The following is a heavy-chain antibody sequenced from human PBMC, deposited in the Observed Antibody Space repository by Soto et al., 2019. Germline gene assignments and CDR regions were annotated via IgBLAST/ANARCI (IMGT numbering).Heavy chain of an antibody. CDR3: ARMESFGSLNWFDP. J-gene: IGHJ5*02. V-gene: IGHV1-8*02. D-gene: IGHD5-18*01. CDR2: MNPGSGDT. CDR1: GYTFTNND. Sequence: ASVKVSCNASGYTFTNNDVSWVRQATGQGLEWMGWMNPGSGDTGYAQKFQGRVTMTRDISIATAYMELNSLTSEDTTIYYCARMESFGSLNWFDPWGQGTLVTVSS.